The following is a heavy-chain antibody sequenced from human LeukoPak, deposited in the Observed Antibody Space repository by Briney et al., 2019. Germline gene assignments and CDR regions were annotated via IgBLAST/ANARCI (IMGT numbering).Heavy chain of an antibody. CDR1: GFTFSSYS. CDR2: MSNSGENT. D-gene: IGHD2-15*01. V-gene: IGHV3-30*18. Sequence: GGSLRLSCAASGFTFSSYSMQWVRQTPGKGLEWVGIMSNSGENTFYGEAVKGRFTISRDNSKNSLYLQMNSLRAEDTALYYCAKELTPCSGYCSGGSCYSGAFDIWGQGTMVTVSS. CDR3: AKELTPCSGYCSGGSCYSGAFDI. J-gene: IGHJ3*02.